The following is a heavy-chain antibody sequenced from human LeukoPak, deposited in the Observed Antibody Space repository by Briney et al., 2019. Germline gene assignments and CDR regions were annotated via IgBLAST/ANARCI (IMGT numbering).Heavy chain of an antibody. CDR1: GGSISSGGYY. D-gene: IGHD2/OR15-2a*01. Sequence: SETLSLTCTVSGGSISSGGYYWSWIRQHPGKGPEWIGYIYYSGSTYYNPSLKSRVTISVDTSKNQFSLKLSSVTAADTAVYYCARDRRNSRGIDYWGQGTLVTVSS. CDR3: ARDRRNSRGIDY. V-gene: IGHV4-31*03. J-gene: IGHJ4*02. CDR2: IYYSGST.